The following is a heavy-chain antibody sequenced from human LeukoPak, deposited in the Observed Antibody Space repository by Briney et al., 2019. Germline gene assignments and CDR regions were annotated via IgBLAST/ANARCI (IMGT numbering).Heavy chain of an antibody. CDR3: AKDVSGQAY. V-gene: IGHV3-23*01. CDR1: GFTFNNHA. D-gene: IGHD3-3*01. CDR2: ISGGGST. J-gene: IGHJ4*02. Sequence: PGGSLRLSCAASGFTFNNHAMTWVRQAPGKGLEWVSAISGGGSTYYADSVKGRFTISRDNSKNALYLQMNSLRAEDTAVYYCAKDVSGQAYWGQGTLLTVSS.